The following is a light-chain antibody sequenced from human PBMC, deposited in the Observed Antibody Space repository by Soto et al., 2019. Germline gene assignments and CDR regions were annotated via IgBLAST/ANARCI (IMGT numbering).Light chain of an antibody. CDR1: SSDVGDYNH. V-gene: IGLV2-11*01. Sequence: QSALTQPRSVSGSPGQSVTISCTGTSSDVGDYNHVSWYQHQPGKAPKLMIYDVSKRPSGVPDRFSGSKSGNTASLTISGLQAEDEVDYYGCSCAGSYIGYVSGTGTKVPVL. CDR3: CSCAGSYIGYV. CDR2: DVS. J-gene: IGLJ1*01.